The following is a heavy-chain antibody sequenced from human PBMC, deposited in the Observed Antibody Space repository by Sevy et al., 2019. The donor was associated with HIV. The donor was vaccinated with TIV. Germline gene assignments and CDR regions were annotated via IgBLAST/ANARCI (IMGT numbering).Heavy chain of an antibody. Sequence: GGSLRLSCATSGFTFGMSPMTWVRQAPGKGLKWVSTISNSGGDTYYADSMKGRFTISRDNSKNTLYLQMNGLRAEDSAVYYCAKGVGELLGYYYRCMDVWGKGTTVTVSS. D-gene: IGHD3-10*01. CDR1: GFTFGMSP. J-gene: IGHJ6*03. V-gene: IGHV3-23*01. CDR3: AKGVGELLGYYYRCMDV. CDR2: ISNSGGDT.